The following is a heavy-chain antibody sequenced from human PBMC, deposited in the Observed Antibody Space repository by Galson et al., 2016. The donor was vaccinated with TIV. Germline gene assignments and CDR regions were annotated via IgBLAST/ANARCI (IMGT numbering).Heavy chain of an antibody. Sequence: QSGAEVKKPGESLNISCKGSDSWVAWVRQKPGRGPGYMGVIYPRDSDTRYSPSFEGQVTISVDQSFTTAYLQWTSLKASDSAIYFCAAWRPGGWLDPWGQGTQVIVSS. D-gene: IGHD5-12*01. V-gene: IGHV5-51*03. CDR1: DSW. CDR2: IYPRDSDT. J-gene: IGHJ5*02. CDR3: AAWRPGGWLDP.